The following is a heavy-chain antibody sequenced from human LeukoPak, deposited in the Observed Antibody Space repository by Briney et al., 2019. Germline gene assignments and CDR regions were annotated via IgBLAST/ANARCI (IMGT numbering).Heavy chain of an antibody. V-gene: IGHV1-69*13. CDR1: GGTFSSYA. J-gene: IGHJ6*03. Sequence: GASVKVSCKASGGTFSSYAISWVRQAPGQGLEWMGGIIPIFGTANYAQKFQGRVTITADESTSTAYMELSSLRSEDTAVYYCARGSGSDQLHPYYMDVWGKGTTVTVSS. CDR2: IIPIFGTA. CDR3: ARGSGSDQLHPYYMDV. D-gene: IGHD2-2*01.